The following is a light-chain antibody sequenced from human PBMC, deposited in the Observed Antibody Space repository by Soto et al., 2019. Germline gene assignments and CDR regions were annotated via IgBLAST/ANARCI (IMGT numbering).Light chain of an antibody. CDR1: SSNIGAGYD. CDR3: GSWDSSLSAYV. CDR2: DDN. J-gene: IGLJ1*01. V-gene: IGLV1-51*01. Sequence: QSVLTQPPSVSGAPGQTVTISCSGSSSNIGAGYDVHWYQQLPGTVPKLLIYDDNKRPSGIPDRFSGSKSGTSATLGITGFQTGDEADYYCGSWDSSLSAYVFGTGTKLTVL.